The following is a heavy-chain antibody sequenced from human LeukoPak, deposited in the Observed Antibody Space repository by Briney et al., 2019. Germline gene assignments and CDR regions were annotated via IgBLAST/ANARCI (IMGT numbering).Heavy chain of an antibody. CDR3: ARPRGSGNYFSGDY. V-gene: IGHV1-46*01. Sequence: ASVKVSCKASGYTFTSNYIHWVRQAPGQGLEWMGMIYPRDGSTSYAQKFQGRVTVTRDTSTSTAYMELSSLRSEDTAVYYCARPRGSGNYFSGDYWGQGTLVTVSS. CDR2: IYPRDGST. J-gene: IGHJ4*02. D-gene: IGHD3-10*01. CDR1: GYTFTSNY.